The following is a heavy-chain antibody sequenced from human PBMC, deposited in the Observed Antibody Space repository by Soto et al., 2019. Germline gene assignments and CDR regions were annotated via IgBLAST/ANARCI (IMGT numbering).Heavy chain of an antibody. CDR2: MNPNSGNT. CDR1: GYTFTSYD. Sequence: QVQLVQSGAEVKKPGASVKVSCKASGYTFTSYDINWVRQATGQGLEWMGWMNPNSGNTGYAQKFQGRFNLNKNPSIRTAHMELSSLRCEDPAVYYYARGFRMVRGVIIYYYYYYMDVWGKGTTVTVSS. J-gene: IGHJ6*03. V-gene: IGHV1-8*01. CDR3: ARGFRMVRGVIIYYYYYYMDV. D-gene: IGHD3-10*01.